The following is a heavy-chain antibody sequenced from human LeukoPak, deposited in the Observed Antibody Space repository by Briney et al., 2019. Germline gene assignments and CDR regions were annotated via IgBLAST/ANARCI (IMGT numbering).Heavy chain of an antibody. Sequence: ASVTVSCKASGYAFTDYYMRWVGRAPGQGLEWMGWIDPNSGGTNYAQKFQGRVTMTRDTSISTAYTELSRLRSDDTAVYYCAGASYYYDSSGYPGYYFAYWGQGTLVTVSS. CDR2: IDPNSGGT. CDR1: GYAFTDYY. CDR3: AGASYYYDSSGYPGYYFAY. D-gene: IGHD3-22*01. J-gene: IGHJ4*02. V-gene: IGHV1-2*02.